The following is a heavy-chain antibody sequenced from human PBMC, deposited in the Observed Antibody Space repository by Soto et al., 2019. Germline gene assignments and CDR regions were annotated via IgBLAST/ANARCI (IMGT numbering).Heavy chain of an antibody. CDR1: GGYISTAGSF. V-gene: IGHV4-31*03. CDR2: MSHSETT. CDR3: ARGYSRPAWFDS. Sequence: QVQLQESGPGLMKPSQTLSLTCTVSGGYISTAGSFWSWVRQHPGKGLEWIGYMSHSETTHYKSSLKSRFTISIDTAKNQFSLNLNSVTAADTAVYYCARGYSRPAWFDSWGPGTLVIAPS. D-gene: IGHD1-26*01. J-gene: IGHJ5*01.